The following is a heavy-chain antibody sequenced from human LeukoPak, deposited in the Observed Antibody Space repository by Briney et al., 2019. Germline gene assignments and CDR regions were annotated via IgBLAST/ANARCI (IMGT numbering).Heavy chain of an antibody. CDR3: ARGPPGITGTDNWFDP. J-gene: IGHJ5*02. CDR2: IRYDGSNK. CDR1: GFTFSSYG. V-gene: IGHV3-30*02. D-gene: IGHD1-20*01. Sequence: GGSLRLSCAASGFTFSSYGMHWVRQAPGKGLEWVAFIRYDGSNKYYADSVKGRFTISRDNAKNSLYLQMNSLRAEDTAVYYCARGPPGITGTDNWFDPWGQGTLVTVSS.